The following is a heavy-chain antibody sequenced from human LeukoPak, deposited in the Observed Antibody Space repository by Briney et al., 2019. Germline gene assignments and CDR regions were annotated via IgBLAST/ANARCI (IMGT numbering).Heavy chain of an antibody. J-gene: IGHJ5*02. CDR1: GYTFTGYF. V-gene: IGHV1-2*02. Sequence: ASVKVSCKASGYTFTGYFIHWVRQAPGQSLEWMGWINPNSGGTSYAQKFQGRVTLSRDTSISTAYMELSGLRSDDTADYYCARAREYSTLGDWFDPWGQGTLVTVSS. CDR3: ARAREYSTLGDWFDP. D-gene: IGHD2/OR15-2a*01. CDR2: INPNSGGT.